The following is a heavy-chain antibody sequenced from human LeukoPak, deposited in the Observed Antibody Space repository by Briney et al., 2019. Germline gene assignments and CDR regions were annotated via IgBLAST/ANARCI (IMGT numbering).Heavy chain of an antibody. V-gene: IGHV3-74*01. J-gene: IGHJ4*02. CDR1: GFTFSSYW. CDR3: ARGGFDSSGYHPFDY. D-gene: IGHD3-22*01. CDR2: INSDGSST. Sequence: GGSLRLSCAASGFTFSSYWMHWVRQAPGKGLVWVSRINSDGSSTSYADSVKGRFTISRDNAKNTLYLQMNSLRAEDTAVYYCARGGFDSSGYHPFDYWGQGTLVTVSS.